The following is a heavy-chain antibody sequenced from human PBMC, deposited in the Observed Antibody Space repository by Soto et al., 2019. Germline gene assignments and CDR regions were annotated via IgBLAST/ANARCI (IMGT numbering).Heavy chain of an antibody. CDR3: ARNNAALFES. Sequence: SETLSLTCTVSGGSISSYYWSWIRQPPGKGLEWIGYIYYSGSTNYNPSLKSRVTISVDTSKNQFSLKLSSVTAADTAVYYCARNNAALFESGGQGTRVTVPS. J-gene: IGHJ4*02. D-gene: IGHD2-8*01. V-gene: IGHV4-59*08. CDR1: GGSISSYY. CDR2: IYYSGST.